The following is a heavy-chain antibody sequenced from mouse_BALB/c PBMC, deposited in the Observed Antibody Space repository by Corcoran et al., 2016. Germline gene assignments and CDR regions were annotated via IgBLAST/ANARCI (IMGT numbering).Heavy chain of an antibody. Sequence: QVQLQQPGAELVKPGTSVKLSCKASGYNFTSYWINWVKLRPGQGLEWIGDIYPGSGSTNYNEKFKSKATLTVDTSSSTAYMQLSSLASEDSALYYCANLGNYAWFAYWGQGTLVTVSA. J-gene: IGHJ3*01. CDR3: ANLGNYAWFAY. CDR1: GYNFTSYW. CDR2: IYPGSGST. D-gene: IGHD2-1*01. V-gene: IGHV1-55*01.